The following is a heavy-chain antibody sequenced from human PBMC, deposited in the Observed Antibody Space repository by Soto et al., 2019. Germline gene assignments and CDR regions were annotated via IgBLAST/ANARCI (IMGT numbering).Heavy chain of an antibody. Sequence: HPGGSLRLACAASGFTFRSYAMNWVRQAPGKGLEWVSVISGSGGSTYYADSVKGRFTISRDNSKNTLSLQMNSLRAEDTAVYYCARRGPATYFDHWGQGTLVTVSS. CDR3: ARRGPATYFDH. D-gene: IGHD2-15*01. J-gene: IGHJ4*02. V-gene: IGHV3-23*01. CDR1: GFTFRSYA. CDR2: ISGSGGST.